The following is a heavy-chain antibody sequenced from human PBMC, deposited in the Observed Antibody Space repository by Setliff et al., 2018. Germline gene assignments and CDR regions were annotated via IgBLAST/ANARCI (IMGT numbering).Heavy chain of an antibody. V-gene: IGHV4-34*01. J-gene: IGHJ2*01. Sequence: PSETLSLTCAVYGGSLSGYFWTWIRQPPGKGLEWIGEINHSGITNYNPSLKSRVTISVDTSKNQFSLKLSSVTAADTAVYYCARGQESDSSWGSYRYTTGEDWYFDLWGRGTLVTVSS. D-gene: IGHD3-16*02. CDR2: INHSGIT. CDR1: GGSLSGYF. CDR3: ARGQESDSSWGSYRYTTGEDWYFDL.